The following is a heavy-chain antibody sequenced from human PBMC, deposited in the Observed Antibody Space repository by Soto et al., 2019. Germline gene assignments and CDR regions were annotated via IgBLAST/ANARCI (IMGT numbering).Heavy chain of an antibody. J-gene: IGHJ6*02. CDR2: IDPSDSYT. D-gene: IGHD3-10*01. CDR1: GYSFTSYW. CDR3: ARRAEVRGMDFRQGLSYYGMDV. V-gene: IGHV5-10-1*01. Sequence: GESLKISCKGSGYSFTSYWISWVRQMPGKGLEWMGRIDPSDSYTNYSPSFQGHVTISADKSISTAYLQWSSLKASDTAMYYCARRAEVRGMDFRQGLSYYGMDVWGQGTTVTVSS.